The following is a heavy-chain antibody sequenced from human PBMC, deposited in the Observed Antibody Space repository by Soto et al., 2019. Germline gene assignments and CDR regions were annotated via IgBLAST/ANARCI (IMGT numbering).Heavy chain of an antibody. CDR1: GGSFSGYY. J-gene: IGHJ6*02. D-gene: IGHD6-19*01. Sequence: TSETLSLTCAVYGGSFSGYYWSWIRQPPGKGLEWIGEINHSGSTNYNPSLKSRVTISVDTSKNQFSLKLSSVTAADTAVYYCARGGSSGWYRNYYGMDVWGQGTTVTVSS. CDR3: ARGGSSGWYRNYYGMDV. V-gene: IGHV4-34*01. CDR2: INHSGST.